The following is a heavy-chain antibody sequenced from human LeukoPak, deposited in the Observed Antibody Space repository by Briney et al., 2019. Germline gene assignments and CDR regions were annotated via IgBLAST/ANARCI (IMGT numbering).Heavy chain of an antibody. V-gene: IGHV3-21*01. CDR1: GFTFSSYS. Sequence: GGSLRRSCAASGFTFSSYSMNWVRQAPGKGLEWVSSISSSSSYIYYADSVKGRFTISRDNAKNSLYLQMNSLRAEDTAVYYCARDPSRYCSGGSCYADYWGQGALVTVSS. CDR2: ISSSSSYI. CDR3: ARDPSRYCSGGSCYADY. J-gene: IGHJ4*02. D-gene: IGHD2-15*01.